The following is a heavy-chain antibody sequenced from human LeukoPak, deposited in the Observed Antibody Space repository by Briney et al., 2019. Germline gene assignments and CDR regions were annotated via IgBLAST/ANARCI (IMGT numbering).Heavy chain of an antibody. Sequence: SQTLSLTCTVSGGSISSGGYYWSWIRQHPGKGLEWIGYIYYSGSTYYNPSLKSRVTISVDTSNNQFSLKLSSVTAADTAVYYCAREARFREPSIYVDYWGQGTLVTVSS. CDR2: IYYSGST. D-gene: IGHD1-14*01. CDR1: GGSISSGGYY. V-gene: IGHV4-31*03. J-gene: IGHJ4*02. CDR3: AREARFREPSIYVDY.